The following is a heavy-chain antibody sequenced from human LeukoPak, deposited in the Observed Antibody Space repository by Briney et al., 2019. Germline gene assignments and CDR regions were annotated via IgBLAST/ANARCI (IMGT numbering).Heavy chain of an antibody. CDR2: IYSGGST. V-gene: IGHV3-66*01. Sequence: GGSLRLSCAASGFTVSSNYMSWVRQAPGKGLEWVSVIYSGGSTYYADSVKGRFTISRDNSKNTLYLQMNSLRAEDTAVYYCARLVLRYSYGPSIRIFDYWGQGTLVTVSS. D-gene: IGHD5-18*01. CDR3: ARLVLRYSYGPSIRIFDY. J-gene: IGHJ4*02. CDR1: GFTVSSNY.